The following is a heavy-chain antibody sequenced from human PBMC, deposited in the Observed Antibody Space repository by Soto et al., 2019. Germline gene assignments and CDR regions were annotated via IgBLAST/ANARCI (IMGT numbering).Heavy chain of an antibody. V-gene: IGHV5-51*01. Sequence: GESLKISCKGSGYSFTSYWIGWVRQMPGKGLEWMGIIYPGDSDTRYSPSFQGQVTISADKSISTAYLQWSSLKASDTAMYYCASDFQTDSSGYYGAFDIWGQGTMVTGSS. J-gene: IGHJ3*02. D-gene: IGHD3-22*01. CDR2: IYPGDSDT. CDR1: GYSFTSYW. CDR3: ASDFQTDSSGYYGAFDI.